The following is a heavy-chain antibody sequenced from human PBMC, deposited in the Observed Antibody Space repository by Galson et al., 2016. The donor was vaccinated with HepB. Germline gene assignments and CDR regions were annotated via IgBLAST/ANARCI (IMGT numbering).Heavy chain of an antibody. V-gene: IGHV5-51*01. CDR3: ARRGLAVADTSYHTMDV. J-gene: IGHJ6*02. Sequence: QSGAEVKKPGESLKISCKGSGYSFTSNWTGWVRQTPGKGLEWMGIIYPGDSDTKYSPSFQGQVTISADKSISTAYLQWSSLKASDTAMYYCARRGLAVADTSYHTMDVWGQGTTVTVSS. D-gene: IGHD6-19*01. CDR1: GYSFTSNW. CDR2: IYPGDSDT.